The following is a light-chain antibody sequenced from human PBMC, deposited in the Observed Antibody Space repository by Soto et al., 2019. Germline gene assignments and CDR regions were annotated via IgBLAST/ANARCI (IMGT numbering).Light chain of an antibody. J-gene: IGLJ2*01. Sequence: QSVLTQPASVSGSPGQSITISCTGTSSDVGGYNFVSWYQQHPGKAPKLMIYDVSNRPSGVSNRFSGSKSGNTASLTISGLQAEDEADYDCSAHTSSRFGGGTQLTVL. CDR3: SAHTSSR. CDR2: DVS. CDR1: SSDVGGYNF. V-gene: IGLV2-14*03.